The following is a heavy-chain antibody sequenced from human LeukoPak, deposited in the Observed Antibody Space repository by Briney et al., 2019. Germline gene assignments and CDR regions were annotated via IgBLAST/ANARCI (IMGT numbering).Heavy chain of an antibody. CDR3: ATLVGARFNY. D-gene: IGHD1-26*01. V-gene: IGHV1-24*01. CDR2: FDPEQGET. CDR1: GYTLIELS. J-gene: IGHJ4*02. Sequence: ASAKVSCKVSGYTLIELSMHWVRQAPGKGLEWMGGFDPEQGETIYAQGFQGRVTMTEDTSTDTAYMNLSSLRSEDTAVYYCATLVGARFNYWGQGTLVTVSS.